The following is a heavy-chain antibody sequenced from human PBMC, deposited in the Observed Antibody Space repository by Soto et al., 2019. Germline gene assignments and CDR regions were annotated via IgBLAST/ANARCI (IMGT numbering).Heavy chain of an antibody. J-gene: IGHJ5*02. V-gene: IGHV4-4*07. Sequence: SETLSLTCTVSGASISGFYWSWIRKSAGKGLEWIGRIYATGTTDYNPSLKSRVMMSVDTSKKQFSLKLRSVTPPSPLHNWFDPWGQGTLVTVSS. CDR3: DP. CDR2: IYATGTT. CDR1: GASISGFY.